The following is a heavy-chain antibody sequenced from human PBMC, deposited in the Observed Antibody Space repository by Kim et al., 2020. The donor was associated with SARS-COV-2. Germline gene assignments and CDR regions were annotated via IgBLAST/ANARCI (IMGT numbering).Heavy chain of an antibody. CDR3: ASPSLGAYDHYGMDV. CDR1: GFTVSSNY. J-gene: IGHJ6*02. Sequence: GGSLRLSCAASGFTVSSNYMSWVRQAPGKGLEWVSVIYSGGSTYYADSVKGRFTISRDNSKNTLYLQMNSLRAEDTAVYYCASPSLGAYDHYGMDVWGQGTTVTVSS. CDR2: IYSGGST. D-gene: IGHD6-6*01. V-gene: IGHV3-66*01.